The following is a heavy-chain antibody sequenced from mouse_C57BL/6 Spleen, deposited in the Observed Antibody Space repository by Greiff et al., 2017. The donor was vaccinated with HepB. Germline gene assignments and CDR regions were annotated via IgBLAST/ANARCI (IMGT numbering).Heavy chain of an antibody. CDR1: GFTFSSYT. Sequence: EVKLMESGGGLVKPGGSLKLSCAASGFTFSSYTMSWVRQTPEKRLEWVATISGGGGNTYYPDSVKGRFIISRDNAKNTLYLQMSSLRSEDTALYYCARQGWDVGFGYWGQGTTLTVSS. CDR2: ISGGGGNT. J-gene: IGHJ2*01. V-gene: IGHV5-9*01. CDR3: ARQGWDVGFGY. D-gene: IGHD4-1*01.